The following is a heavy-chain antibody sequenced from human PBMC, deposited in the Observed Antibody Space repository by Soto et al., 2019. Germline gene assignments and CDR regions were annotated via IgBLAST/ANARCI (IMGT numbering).Heavy chain of an antibody. CDR1: GFTFSSYA. V-gene: IGHV3-30-3*01. D-gene: IGHD3-22*01. CDR2: ISYDGSNK. CDR3: ARVIGYYDSSGYYNGAFDI. J-gene: IGHJ3*02. Sequence: GRSLRLSCAASGFTFSSYAMHWVRQAPGKGLEWVAVISYDGSNKYYADSVKGRFTISRDNSKNTLYLQMNSLRAEDTAVYYCARVIGYYDSSGYYNGAFDIWGQGTMVTVSS.